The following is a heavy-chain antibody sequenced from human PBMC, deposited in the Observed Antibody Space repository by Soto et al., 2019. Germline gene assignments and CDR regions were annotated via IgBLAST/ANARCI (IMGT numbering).Heavy chain of an antibody. Sequence: QVQLVESGGGVVQPGRSLRLSCAVTGFPFSKYGMHWVRQAPGKGLEWVSMISYDGSYKNYADSVRGRFTVSRDNSNNPVALQMCSLKVEDTSIYSCARVPFSVSIAGMDVWGQGTTVTVSS. D-gene: IGHD2-15*01. CDR3: ARVPFSVSIAGMDV. CDR1: GFPFSKYG. V-gene: IGHV3-30*03. J-gene: IGHJ6*02. CDR2: ISYDGSYK.